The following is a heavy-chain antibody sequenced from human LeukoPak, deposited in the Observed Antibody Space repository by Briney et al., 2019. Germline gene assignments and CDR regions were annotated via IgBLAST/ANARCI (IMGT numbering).Heavy chain of an antibody. Sequence: PGGSLRLSCAASGFTVSSSYMSWVRQAPGKGPECVSVIYPGGTTYYADSVKGRFTISRDDSKNTLYLQMNSLRAEDTGVYYCARDLGYCTNSVCHTRFDYWGQGTLVAVSS. J-gene: IGHJ4*02. CDR2: IYPGGTT. D-gene: IGHD2-8*01. CDR1: GFTVSSSY. V-gene: IGHV3-53*01. CDR3: ARDLGYCTNSVCHTRFDY.